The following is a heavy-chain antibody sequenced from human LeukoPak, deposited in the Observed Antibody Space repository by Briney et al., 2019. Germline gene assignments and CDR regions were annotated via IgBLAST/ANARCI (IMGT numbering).Heavy chain of an antibody. J-gene: IGHJ4*02. V-gene: IGHV3-23*01. CDR1: GFTFSYYA. Sequence: AGGSLRLSCAASGFTFSYYAMTWARQSPGKGLEWVSTITASGETTHYADSVRGRFTISRANSQNTVFLQMDSLRAEDTAVYYCAKSGYGDYVWDMDQSYFDSWGQGTLVTVSS. CDR2: ITASGETT. CDR3: AKSGYGDYVWDMDQSYFDS. D-gene: IGHD3-10*02.